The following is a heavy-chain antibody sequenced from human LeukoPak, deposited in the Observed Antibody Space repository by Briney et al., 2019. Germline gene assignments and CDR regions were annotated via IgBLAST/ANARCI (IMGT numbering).Heavy chain of an antibody. Sequence: GGSLRLSCAASGFTFSSYAMSWVRQAPGRGLEWVSVIRGSDGSTYYADSVKGRFTISRDNSRNTLYLQMNNLRAEDTAVYYCAKGKKGSAITMIVVDRNAEYFQHWGQGTLVTVSS. CDR3: AKGKKGSAITMIVVDRNAEYFQH. V-gene: IGHV3-23*01. J-gene: IGHJ1*01. CDR1: GFTFSSYA. CDR2: IRGSDGST. D-gene: IGHD3-22*01.